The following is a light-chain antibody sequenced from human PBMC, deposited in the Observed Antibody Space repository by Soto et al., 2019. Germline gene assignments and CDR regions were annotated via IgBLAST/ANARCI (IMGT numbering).Light chain of an antibody. CDR2: DVS. CDR3: CSYPGSHTWV. J-gene: IGLJ3*02. Sequence: QSVLTQPRSVSGSPGQSVTISCTGTNSYIGNYNYVSWYQQHPGKAPKVMIYDVSKRPSGVPDRFSGSKSGNTASLTISGIQDEDEADYYCCSYPGSHTWVFGGGTKLTVL. V-gene: IGLV2-11*01. CDR1: NSYIGNYNY.